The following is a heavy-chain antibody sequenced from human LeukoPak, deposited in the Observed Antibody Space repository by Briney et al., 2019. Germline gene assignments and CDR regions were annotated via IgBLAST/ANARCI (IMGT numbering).Heavy chain of an antibody. J-gene: IGHJ4*02. CDR1: GFTFDDYA. D-gene: IGHD6-13*01. V-gene: IGHV3-9*01. CDR3: AKDNQYSSSWDIFDY. Sequence: GGSLRLSCAASGFTFDDYAMPWVRQAPGKGLEWVSGISWNSGSIGYADSVKGRFTISRDNAKNSLYLQMNSLRAEDTALYYCAKDNQYSSSWDIFDYWGQGTLVTVSS. CDR2: ISWNSGSI.